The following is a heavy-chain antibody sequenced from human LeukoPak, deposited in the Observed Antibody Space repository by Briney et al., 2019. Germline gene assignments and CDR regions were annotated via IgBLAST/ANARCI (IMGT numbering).Heavy chain of an antibody. Sequence: GGSLRLSCAASGFTFSSYAMSWVRQAPGKGLEWVSAISGSGGSTYYADSVKGRFTISRGNSKNTLYLQMSSLRAEDTAVYYCAKSEQVVAATGVDYWGQGTLVTVSS. J-gene: IGHJ4*02. CDR2: ISGSGGST. CDR3: AKSEQVVAATGVDY. V-gene: IGHV3-23*01. D-gene: IGHD2-15*01. CDR1: GFTFSSYA.